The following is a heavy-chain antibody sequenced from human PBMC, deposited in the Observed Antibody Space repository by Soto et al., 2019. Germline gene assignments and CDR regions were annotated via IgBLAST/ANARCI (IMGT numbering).Heavy chain of an antibody. CDR3: ARWEQPLFDY. J-gene: IGHJ4*02. D-gene: IGHD1-26*01. CDR1: GFTVSAYT. CDR2: ISSDGNNK. Sequence: QVQFVESGGGVVQPGRSLRLSCAASGFTVSAYTMHWVRQAPGKGLEWVAVISSDGNNKYYTDSVKGRSTISRDTSTNTLYLQMSSLRAEDTAVYYCARWEQPLFDYWGQGTRVTSSS. V-gene: IGHV3-30-3*01.